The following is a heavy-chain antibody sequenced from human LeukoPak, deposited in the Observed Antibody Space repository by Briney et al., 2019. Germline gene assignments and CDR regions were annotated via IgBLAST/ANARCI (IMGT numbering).Heavy chain of an antibody. CDR3: ARTNAFDI. Sequence: SETLSLTCTVAAGSISNYHWSWIRQPPGRGLEWIGCIFYSGSTYYNPSLKSRVTISVDTSKTQFSLSLSSVSAADTAVYYCARTNAFDIWGQGTMVTVSS. CDR2: IFYSGST. CDR1: AGSISNYH. J-gene: IGHJ3*02. V-gene: IGHV4-59*08.